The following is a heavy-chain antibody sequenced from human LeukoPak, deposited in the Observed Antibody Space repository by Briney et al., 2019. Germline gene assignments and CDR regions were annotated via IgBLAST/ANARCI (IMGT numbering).Heavy chain of an antibody. CDR3: ARDRRSGYCSSTSCYLYDY. CDR2: ISAYNGNT. CDR1: GYTFTSYG. Sequence: ASVKVSCKASGYTFTSYGISWVRQAPGQGLEWMGWISAYNGNTNYAQKPQGRVTMTTDTSTSTAYMELRSLRSDDTAVYYCARDRRSGYCSSTSCYLYDYWGQGTLVTVSS. J-gene: IGHJ4*02. V-gene: IGHV1-18*01. D-gene: IGHD2-2*01.